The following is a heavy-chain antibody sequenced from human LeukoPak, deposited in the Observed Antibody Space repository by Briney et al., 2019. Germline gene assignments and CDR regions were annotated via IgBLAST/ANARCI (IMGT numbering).Heavy chain of an antibody. V-gene: IGHV3-30*04. CDR2: ISYDGSNK. J-gene: IGHJ4*02. CDR1: GFTFSSYA. Sequence: PGRSLRLSCAASGFTFSSYAMHWVRQAPGKGLEWVAVISYDGSNKYYADSVKGRFTISRDNSINALYLQMNSLRLDDTAVYYCVGEIGPRSFDYWGQGTLVTVSS. CDR3: VGEIGPRSFDY. D-gene: IGHD3-16*01.